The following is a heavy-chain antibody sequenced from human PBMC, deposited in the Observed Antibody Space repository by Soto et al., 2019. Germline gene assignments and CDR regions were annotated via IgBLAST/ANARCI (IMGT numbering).Heavy chain of an antibody. D-gene: IGHD2-2*01. CDR1: GFTFSNAW. V-gene: IGHV3-15*01. CDR2: IKTNSDGGTV. CDR3: ATVYCATTSCYAPFDY. J-gene: IGHJ4*02. Sequence: VVSLRLSCAASGFTFSNAWMSWVRQAPGKGLEWIGRIKTNSDGGTVDYASPVKGRFTISRDDSKSMLYLDLNSLKTEDTGVYFCATVYCATTSCYAPFDYWGKGTLVTVSS.